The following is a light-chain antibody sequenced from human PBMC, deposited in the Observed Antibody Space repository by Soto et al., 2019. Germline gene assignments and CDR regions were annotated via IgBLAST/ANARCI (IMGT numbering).Light chain of an antibody. V-gene: IGLV2-14*01. J-gene: IGLJ1*01. CDR3: GSYTSSSIDI. CDR2: EVS. Sequence: QSLLTHPASVSGSPGQSITICCPGHSSEVGGYNYVSWYQQHPGKAPKLMIYEVSNRPTAVSNRSSGSKSGTTASLTISGLQAEDEADYYCGSYTSSSIDIFGTGTKVTVL. CDR1: SSEVGGYNY.